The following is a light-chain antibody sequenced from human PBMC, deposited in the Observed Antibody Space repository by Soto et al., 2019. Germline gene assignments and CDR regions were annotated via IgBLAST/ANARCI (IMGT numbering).Light chain of an antibody. V-gene: IGKV3-11*01. Sequence: EIVLTQSPGTLSLSPVERATLSCRASQSVSSYLAWYQQKPGRAPRLLIYDASNRATGIPARFSGSGSGTDFTLTISSLEPEDFAVYYCQQRSNWPITFGQGTRLEIK. CDR3: QQRSNWPIT. CDR1: QSVSSY. J-gene: IGKJ5*01. CDR2: DAS.